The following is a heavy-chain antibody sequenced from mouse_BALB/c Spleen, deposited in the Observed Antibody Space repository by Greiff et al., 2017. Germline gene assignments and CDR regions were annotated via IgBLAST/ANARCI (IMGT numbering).Heavy chain of an antibody. D-gene: IGHD2-14*01. Sequence: EVKLVESGGGLVQPGGSLRLSCASSGFTFTDYFMSWVRQPPGKALELLGFIRNNANGYTTEYSASVKGRFTISRDNSQSILYLQMNTLRAEDSATYYCARDRYGIGYWGQGTLVTVSA. J-gene: IGHJ3*01. CDR3: ARDRYGIGY. CDR1: GFTFTDYF. CDR2: IRNNANGYTT. V-gene: IGHV7-3*02.